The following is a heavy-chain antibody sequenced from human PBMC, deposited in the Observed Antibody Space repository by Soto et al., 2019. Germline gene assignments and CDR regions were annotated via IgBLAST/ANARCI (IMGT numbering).Heavy chain of an antibody. CDR3: ARDPYVGTIFGVVTKGGWYFDL. D-gene: IGHD3-3*01. V-gene: IGHV1-18*01. CDR2: ISAYNGNT. J-gene: IGHJ2*01. CDR1: GYTFTSYG. Sequence: ASVKVSCKASGYTFTSYGISWVRQAPGQGLEWMGWISAYNGNTTYAQKLQGRVTMTTDTSTSTAYMELRSLRSDDTAVYYCARDPYVGTIFGVVTKGGWYFDLWGRGTLVTVS.